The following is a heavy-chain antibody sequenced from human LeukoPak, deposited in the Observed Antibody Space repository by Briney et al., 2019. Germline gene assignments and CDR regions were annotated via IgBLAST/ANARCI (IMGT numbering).Heavy chain of an antibody. D-gene: IGHD1-26*01. CDR3: ARYVGPFDI. J-gene: IGHJ3*02. V-gene: IGHV4-59*01. CDR2: IFYSGST. Sequence: ETLSLTCTVSGGSISSFYWSWIRQPPGKGLEWIGYIFYSGSTNYNPSLKSRVTISVDTSKNQFSLKLSSVTAADTALYYCARYVGPFDIWGQGTMVTVSS. CDR1: GGSISSFY.